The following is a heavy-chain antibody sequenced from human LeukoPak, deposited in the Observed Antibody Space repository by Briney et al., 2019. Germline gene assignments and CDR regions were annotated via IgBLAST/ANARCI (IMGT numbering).Heavy chain of an antibody. CDR1: GFTVSSNY. CDR2: IYSGGNT. CDR3: ARGDSSGYYYFDY. D-gene: IGHD6-19*01. J-gene: IGHJ4*02. Sequence: GGSLRLSCAASGFTVSSNYMSWVRQAPGKGLEWVSVIYSGGNTYYADSVTGRFTISRDNSKNTLYVQMNSLRAEDTAVYYCARGDSSGYYYFDYWGQGTLVTVSA. V-gene: IGHV3-53*01.